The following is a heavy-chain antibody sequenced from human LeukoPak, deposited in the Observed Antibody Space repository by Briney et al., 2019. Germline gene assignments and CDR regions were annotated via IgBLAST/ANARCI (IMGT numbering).Heavy chain of an antibody. J-gene: IGHJ4*02. D-gene: IGHD2-2*01. CDR1: GGTFSSYA. CDR2: IIPIFGTA. CDR3: ARSGCSGTSCYGGGTDY. V-gene: IGHV1-69*05. Sequence: ASVKVSCKASGGTFSSYAISWVRQAPGQGLEWMGGIIPIFGTANYAQKFQGRVTITTDESTSTAYMELSSLRSEDTAVYYCARSGCSGTSCYGGGTDYWGQGTLVTVSS.